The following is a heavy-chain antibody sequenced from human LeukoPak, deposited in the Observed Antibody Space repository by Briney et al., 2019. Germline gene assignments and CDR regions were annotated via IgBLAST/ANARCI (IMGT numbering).Heavy chain of an antibody. D-gene: IGHD6-6*01. Sequence: PSETLSLTCSVSGGSISSCTYSWGWIRQPPGKGLEWIGSFSCSGSTYYNPSLKSRVTISVDTSKNQFSLNLTSVTTADTAVYYCARAMSIAARLQTIFDYWGQGTLVTVSS. V-gene: IGHV4-39*07. CDR2: FSCSGST. J-gene: IGHJ4*02. CDR1: GGSISSCTYS. CDR3: ARAMSIAARLQTIFDY.